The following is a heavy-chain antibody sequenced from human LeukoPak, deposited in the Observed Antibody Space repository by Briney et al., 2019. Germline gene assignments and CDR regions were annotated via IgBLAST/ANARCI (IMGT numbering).Heavy chain of an antibody. D-gene: IGHD2-15*01. V-gene: IGHV3-21*01. J-gene: IGHJ1*01. CDR1: GFTFSSYS. CDR2: ISSSSSYI. Sequence: PGGSLRLSCAASGFTFSSYSMNWVRQAPGKGLEWVSSISSSSSYIYYADSVKGRFTISRDNAKNSLYLQMNSLRAEDTAAYYCASSYCSGGSCYSIYFQHWGQGTLVTVSS. CDR3: ASSYCSGGSCYSIYFQH.